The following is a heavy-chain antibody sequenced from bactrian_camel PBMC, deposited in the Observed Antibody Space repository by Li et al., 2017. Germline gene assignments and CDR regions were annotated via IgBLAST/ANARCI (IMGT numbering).Heavy chain of an antibody. J-gene: IGHJ6*01. D-gene: IGHD3*01. CDR3: AVKAAGLVGAGCFGY. CDR1: GVTFSNSD. V-gene: IGHV3S40*01. Sequence: QLVESGGGLVQPGGSLRLSCAASGVTFSNSDMSWVRQAPGKGLERVSGINYRGSTTYYADSVKGRVTISRDNAKNTLYLQMNSLKTEDTALYYCAVKAAGLVGAGCFGYWGQGTQVTVS. CDR2: INYRGSTT.